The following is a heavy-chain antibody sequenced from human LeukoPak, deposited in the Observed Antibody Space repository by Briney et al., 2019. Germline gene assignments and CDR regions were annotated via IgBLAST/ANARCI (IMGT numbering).Heavy chain of an antibody. CDR1: GGTFSSYA. J-gene: IGHJ3*02. CDR3: ATAPAPGYYDSSGYADAFDI. D-gene: IGHD3-22*01. CDR2: IIPIFGTA. Sequence: SVKVSCKASGGTFSSYAISWVRQAPGQGLEWMGGIIPIFGTANYAQKFQGRVTITADESTSTAYMELSSLRSEDTAVYYCATAPAPGYYDSSGYADAFDIWGQGTMVTVSS. V-gene: IGHV1-69*13.